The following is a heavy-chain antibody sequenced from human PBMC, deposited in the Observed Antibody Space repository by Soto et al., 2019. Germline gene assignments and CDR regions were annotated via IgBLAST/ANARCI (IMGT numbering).Heavy chain of an antibody. CDR3: ARHFTAMTDYFDY. V-gene: IGHV4-39*01. D-gene: IGHD5-18*01. J-gene: IGHJ4*02. Sequence: SETLSLTCTVSGGSISSSSYYWGWIRQPPGKGLEWIGSIYYSGSTYYNPSLKSRVTISVDTSKNQFSLKLSSVTAADTAVYYCARHFTAMTDYFDYWGQGTLVTVSS. CDR1: GGSISSSSYY. CDR2: IYYSGST.